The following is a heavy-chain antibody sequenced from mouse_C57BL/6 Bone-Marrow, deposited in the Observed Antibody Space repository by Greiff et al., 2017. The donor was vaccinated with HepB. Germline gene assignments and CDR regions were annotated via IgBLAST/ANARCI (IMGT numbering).Heavy chain of an antibody. Sequence: VKLMESGPGLVAPSQSLSITCTVSGFSLTSYGVHWVRQPPGKGLEWLVVIWSDGSTTYNSALKSRLSISKDNSKSQVFLKMNSLQTDDTAMYYCARHPKTYSPYAMDYWGQGTSVTVSS. CDR1: GFSLTSYG. D-gene: IGHD2-12*01. V-gene: IGHV2-6-1*01. CDR3: ARHPKTYSPYAMDY. J-gene: IGHJ4*01. CDR2: IWSDGST.